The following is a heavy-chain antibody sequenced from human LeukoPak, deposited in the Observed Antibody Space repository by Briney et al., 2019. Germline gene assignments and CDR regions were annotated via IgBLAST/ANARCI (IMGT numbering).Heavy chain of an antibody. V-gene: IGHV3-7*01. CDR1: GFTCSGYW. D-gene: IGHD3-3*01. J-gene: IGHJ4*02. CDR3: ARVDWSGYSSGLDY. Sequence: PGRSLRLSCAASGFTCSGYWMRWVRQAPGKGLEWVANIKQDGSEKLYLDSVRGRFTISRDNAKNSLYLQMNSLRAEDTAVYYCARVDWSGYSSGLDYWGQGTLVTVSS. CDR2: IKQDGSEK.